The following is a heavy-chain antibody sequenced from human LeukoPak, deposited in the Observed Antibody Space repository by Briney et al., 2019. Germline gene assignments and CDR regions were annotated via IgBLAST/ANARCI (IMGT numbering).Heavy chain of an antibody. CDR3: AREGLTLGDFDI. Sequence: GGSLRLSCAASGFTLSRYWVAWGRQAPGKGLEWVANIRPEGGEQFYMYSAKGRFPIPRENARNSVYLHVNTLRVEDTAVSYCAREGLTLGDFDIWGQGTMVTVS. V-gene: IGHV3-7*01. CDR2: IRPEGGEQ. CDR1: GFTLSRYW. J-gene: IGHJ3*02. D-gene: IGHD4/OR15-4a*01.